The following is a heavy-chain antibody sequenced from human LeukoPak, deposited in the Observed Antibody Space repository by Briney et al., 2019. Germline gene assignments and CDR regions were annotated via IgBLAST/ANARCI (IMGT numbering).Heavy chain of an antibody. D-gene: IGHD6-6*01. Sequence: PGGSLRLSCAASGFTFSSFGIHWVRQAPGKGLEWVAFIRYDGSNKYYADSVRGRFTISRDNPKNTLYLQMNSLRAEDTAVYYCARHRIAARVPHVWGQGTLVTVSS. CDR1: GFTFSSFG. CDR2: IRYDGSNK. V-gene: IGHV3-30*02. CDR3: ARHRIAARVPHV. J-gene: IGHJ4*02.